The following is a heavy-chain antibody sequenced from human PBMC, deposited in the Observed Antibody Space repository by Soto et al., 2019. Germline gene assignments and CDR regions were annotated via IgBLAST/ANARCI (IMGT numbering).Heavy chain of an antibody. CDR2: ISSSSSYI. CDR3: ARARSSSSSYYYYYMDV. V-gene: IGHV3-21*01. CDR1: GFTFSSYS. D-gene: IGHD6-6*01. J-gene: IGHJ6*03. Sequence: GGSLRLSCAASGFTFSSYSMNWVRQAPGKGLEWVSSISSSSSYIYYADSVKGRFTISRDNAKNSLYLQMNSLRAEDTAVYYCARARSSSSSYYYYYMDVWGKGTTVTVS.